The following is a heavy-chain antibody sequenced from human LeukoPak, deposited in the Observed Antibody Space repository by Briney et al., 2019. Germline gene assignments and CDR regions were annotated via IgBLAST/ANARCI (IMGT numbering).Heavy chain of an antibody. CDR2: IYYSGST. J-gene: IGHJ4*02. V-gene: IGHV4-39*07. D-gene: IGHD2/OR15-2a*01. Sequence: SETLSLTCTVSGGSISSSSYYWGWIRQPPGKGLEWIGSIYYSGSTYYNPSLKSRVTISVDTSKNQFSLKLSSVTAADTAVYYCARLSKGLFDYWGQGTLVTVSS. CDR3: ARLSKGLFDY. CDR1: GGSISSSSYY.